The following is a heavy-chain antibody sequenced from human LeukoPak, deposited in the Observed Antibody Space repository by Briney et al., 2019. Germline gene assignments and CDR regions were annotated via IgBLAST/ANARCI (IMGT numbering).Heavy chain of an antibody. CDR1: GGSISSYY. Sequence: SETLSLTCTVSGGSISSYYWNWIRQPAGKGLEWIGHIYSSGSTNYNPSLKSRVTISVDTSKNQFSLKLSSVTAADTAVYYCARSLWFGELFDYWGQGTLVTVSS. V-gene: IGHV4-4*07. CDR2: IYSSGST. D-gene: IGHD3-10*01. CDR3: ARSLWFGELFDY. J-gene: IGHJ4*02.